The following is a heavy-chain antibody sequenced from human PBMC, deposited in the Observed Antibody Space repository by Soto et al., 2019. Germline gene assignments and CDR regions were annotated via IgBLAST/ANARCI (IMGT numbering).Heavy chain of an antibody. V-gene: IGHV4-38-2*01. J-gene: IGHJ5*02. CDR2: IYHGGST. CDR3: ARVGPWVPYLYDSSPYTFESWFDP. D-gene: IGHD3-22*01. Sequence: SETLSLTCAVSGYSIISGYYWGSLRQPPGKGPEWIGSIYHGGSTYYTPSLNSRITLSIDMTNNLVSLILTSVTADATPVYYCARVGPWVPYLYDSSPYTFESWFDPWGQGTLVTVSS. CDR1: GYSIISGYY.